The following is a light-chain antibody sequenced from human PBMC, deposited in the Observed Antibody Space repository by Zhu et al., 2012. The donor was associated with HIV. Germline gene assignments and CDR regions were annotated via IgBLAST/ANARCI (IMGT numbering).Light chain of an antibody. V-gene: IGKV3-15*01. CDR3: QQYDNWPLT. CDR2: AAS. J-gene: IGKJ4*01. CDR1: QNVGRN. Sequence: EVVVTQSPATLSVSPGERATLSCRASQNVGRNLAWYQQKPGQAPRLLISAASTRATGIPGRFSGSGSGTEFTLTISSLQSEDFAIYYCQQYDNWPLTFGGGTKLGDQT.